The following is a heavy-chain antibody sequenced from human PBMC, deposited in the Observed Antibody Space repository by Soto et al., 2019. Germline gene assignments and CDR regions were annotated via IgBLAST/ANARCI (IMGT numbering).Heavy chain of an antibody. CDR1: GFTFDDYA. D-gene: IGHD6-13*01. J-gene: IGHJ1*01. Sequence: SLLLSCAASGFTFDDYAMHWVRQVPGKGLEWVSGINWNSGSIGYGDSVKGRFAISRDNAKNSLHLQMNSLSAEDTAFYYCVKDESINWYSGHFRHWGQGTLVTVS. CDR3: VKDESINWYSGHFRH. CDR2: INWNSGSI. V-gene: IGHV3-9*01.